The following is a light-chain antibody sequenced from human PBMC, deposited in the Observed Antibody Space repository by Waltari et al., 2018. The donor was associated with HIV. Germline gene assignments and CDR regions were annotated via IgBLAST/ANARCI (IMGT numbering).Light chain of an antibody. V-gene: IGKV1-9*01. J-gene: IGKJ4*01. CDR1: QNIYSY. CDR2: ATS. CDR3: QQVNGYPLT. Sequence: DIQFTQSPSFLSASIGDRVTITCRASQNIYSYLVWYQQKPGRAHQVLIYATSTLQSGVPSRFSGSGSGTEFALTITNLQPDDFATYYCQQVNGYPLTFGGGTKVEIK.